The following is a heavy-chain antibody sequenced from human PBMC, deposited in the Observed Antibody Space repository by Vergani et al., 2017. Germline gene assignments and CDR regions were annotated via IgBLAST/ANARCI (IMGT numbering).Heavy chain of an antibody. CDR1: GGSISSGDYY. Sequence: QVQLQESGPGLVKPSQTLSLTCTVSGGSISSGDYYWSWIRQPPGKGLEWIGYIYYSGSTYYNPSLKSRVTISVDTSKNQFPLKLSSVTAADTAVYYCAREGRGYRAAAGLYYYYGMDVWGQGTTVTVSS. V-gene: IGHV4-30-4*08. D-gene: IGHD6-13*01. CDR3: AREGRGYRAAAGLYYYYGMDV. J-gene: IGHJ6*02. CDR2: IYYSGST.